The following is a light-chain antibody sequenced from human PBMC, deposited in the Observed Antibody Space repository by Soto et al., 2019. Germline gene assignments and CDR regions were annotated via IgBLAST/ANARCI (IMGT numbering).Light chain of an antibody. CDR3: QKYGSFSWT. CDR2: GAS. V-gene: IGKV3-20*01. Sequence: EIVLTQSPGTLSLSPGERAPLSCRASQDVDSNYLAWYQQKPGQAPRLIIFGASGRATGVPDRFSGSGSGTDFTLTISRLEPEDFAGYYCQKYGSFSWTFGQGTKVDIK. J-gene: IGKJ1*01. CDR1: QDVDSNY.